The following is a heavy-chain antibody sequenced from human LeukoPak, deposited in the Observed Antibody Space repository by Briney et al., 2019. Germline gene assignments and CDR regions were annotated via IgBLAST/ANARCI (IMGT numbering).Heavy chain of an antibody. CDR3: ARGQGYYYYYYMDV. V-gene: IGHV1-2*02. CDR1: GYTFTGYY. CDR2: INPNSGGT. J-gene: IGHJ6*03. Sequence: ASVKVPCKASGYTFTGYYMHWVRQAPGQGLEWMGWINPNSGGTNYAQKFQGRVTMTRDTSISTAYMELSRLRSDDTAVYYCARGQGYYYYYYMDVWGKGTTVTISS.